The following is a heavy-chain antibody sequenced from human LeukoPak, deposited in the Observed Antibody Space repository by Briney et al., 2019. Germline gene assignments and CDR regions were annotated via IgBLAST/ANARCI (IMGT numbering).Heavy chain of an antibody. D-gene: IGHD3-10*01. V-gene: IGHV3-7*01. Sequence: PGGSLRLSCAASGFTFSSYWMSWVRQAPGKGLEWVANIKQDGSEKYYVDSVKGRFTISRDNAKNSLYLQMNSLRAEDTAVYYCARARPYYLYGMDVWGQGTTVTVSS. CDR1: GFTFSSYW. CDR2: IKQDGSEK. J-gene: IGHJ6*02. CDR3: ARARPYYLYGMDV.